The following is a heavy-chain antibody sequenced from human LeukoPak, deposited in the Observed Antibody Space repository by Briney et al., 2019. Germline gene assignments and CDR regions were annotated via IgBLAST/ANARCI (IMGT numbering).Heavy chain of an antibody. CDR1: GVSISSYY. V-gene: IGHV4-59*08. J-gene: IGHJ6*02. CDR3: ALNSSPWAGMDV. D-gene: IGHD4-23*01. CDR2: IYYSGST. Sequence: SETLSLTCTVSGVSISSYYWSWIRQPPGKGLEWIGYIYYSGSTNYNPSLKSRVTISVDTSKNQFSLKLSSVTAADTAVYYCALNSSPWAGMDVWGQGTTVTVSS.